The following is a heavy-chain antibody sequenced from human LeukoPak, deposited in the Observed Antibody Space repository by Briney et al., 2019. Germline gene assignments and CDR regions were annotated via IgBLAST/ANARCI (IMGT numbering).Heavy chain of an antibody. CDR1: GFTFSSYA. CDR2: ISYDGTNE. J-gene: IGHJ4*02. V-gene: IGHV3-30*04. D-gene: IGHD3-22*01. CDR3: ARAHYYDSSGYYDSY. Sequence: PGGSLRLSGVASGFTFSSYAMHWVRQAPGKGLESVAVISYDGTNEYYADSVKGRFTISRDNSKNTLYLQMNSLRTDDTAVYYCARAHYYDSSGYYDSYWGQGTLVTVSS.